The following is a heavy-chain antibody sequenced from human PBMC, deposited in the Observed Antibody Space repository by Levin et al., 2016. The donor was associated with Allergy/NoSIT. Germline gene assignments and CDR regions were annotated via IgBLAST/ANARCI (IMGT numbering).Heavy chain of an antibody. CDR2: IKSKTDGGTT. J-gene: IGHJ4*02. D-gene: IGHD3-16*01. Sequence: WIRQPPGKGLEWVGRIKSKTDGGTTDYAAPVKGRFTISRDDSKNTLYLQMNSLKTEDTAVYYCTTIRGGSDVGYWGQGTLVTVSS. V-gene: IGHV3-15*01. CDR3: TTIRGGSDVGY.